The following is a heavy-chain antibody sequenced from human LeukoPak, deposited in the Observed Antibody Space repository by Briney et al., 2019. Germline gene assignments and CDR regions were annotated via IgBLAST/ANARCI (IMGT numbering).Heavy chain of an antibody. V-gene: IGHV4-30-4*01. D-gene: IGHD5-12*01. CDR1: GGSISSGDYY. CDR3: ARYGRSGYPHSSYDY. Sequence: SQTLSLTCTVSGGSISSGDYYWSWIRQPPGKGLEWIGYIYYSGSTYYNPSLKSRVTISVDTSKNQFSLKLSSVTAADTAVYYCARYGRSGYPHSSYDYWGQGTLVTVSS. CDR2: IYYSGST. J-gene: IGHJ4*02.